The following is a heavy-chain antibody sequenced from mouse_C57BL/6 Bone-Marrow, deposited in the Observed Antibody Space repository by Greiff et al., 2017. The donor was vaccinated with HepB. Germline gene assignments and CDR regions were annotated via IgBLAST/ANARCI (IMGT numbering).Heavy chain of an antibody. J-gene: IGHJ2*01. CDR1: GYSFTGYY. D-gene: IGHD2-4*01. V-gene: IGHV1-42*01. CDR3: AIVYYDYDVRDY. CDR2: INPSTGGT. Sequence: EVQLQQSGPELVKPGASVKISCKASGYSFTGYYMNWVKQSPEKSLEWIGEINPSTGGTTYNQKFKAKATLTVDKSSSTAYMQLKSLTSEDSAVYYCAIVYYDYDVRDYWGQGTTLTVSS.